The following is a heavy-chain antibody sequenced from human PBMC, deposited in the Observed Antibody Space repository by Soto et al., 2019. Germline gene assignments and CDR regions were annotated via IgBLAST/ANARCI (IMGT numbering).Heavy chain of an antibody. Sequence: PGGSLRLSWAASGFTFSSYWMSWVRQAPGKGLEWVANIKQDGSEKYYVDSVKGRFTISRDNAKNSLYLQMNSLRAEDTAVYYCARDFTNYDFWSGPKTYYYMDVWGKGTTVTVSS. V-gene: IGHV3-7*01. CDR3: ARDFTNYDFWSGPKTYYYMDV. D-gene: IGHD3-3*01. CDR2: IKQDGSEK. CDR1: GFTFSSYW. J-gene: IGHJ6*03.